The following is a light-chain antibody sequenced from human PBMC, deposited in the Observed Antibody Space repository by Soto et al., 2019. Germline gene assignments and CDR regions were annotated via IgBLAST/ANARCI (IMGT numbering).Light chain of an antibody. Sequence: EIVLTQSPATLSLSPGERAPLSSRASQSVSSYLAWYQQKPGQAPRIIIYDASNRATGIPARFSGSGSGTDFTLTISSLEPEDFAVYYCQQYGSSPPTFGQGTKVDIK. V-gene: IGKV3-11*01. CDR2: DAS. CDR1: QSVSSY. J-gene: IGKJ1*01. CDR3: QQYGSSPPT.